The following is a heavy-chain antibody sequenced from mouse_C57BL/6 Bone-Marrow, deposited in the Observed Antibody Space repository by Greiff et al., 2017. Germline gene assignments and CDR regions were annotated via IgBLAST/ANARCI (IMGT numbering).Heavy chain of an antibody. CDR3: TTGGLTGPFAY. CDR2: IDPENGDT. V-gene: IGHV14-4*01. D-gene: IGHD4-1*01. J-gene: IGHJ3*01. Sequence: VQLQQSGAELVRPGASVKLSCTASGFNIKDDYMHWVKQRPEQGLEWIGWIDPENGDTEYASKFQGKATITADTSSNKAYLQLSSLTSEDTAVYYCTTGGLTGPFAYWGQGTLVTVSA. CDR1: GFNIKDDY.